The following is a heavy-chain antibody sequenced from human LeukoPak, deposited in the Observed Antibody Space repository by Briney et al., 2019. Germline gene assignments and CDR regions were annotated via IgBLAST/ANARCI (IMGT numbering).Heavy chain of an antibody. Sequence: PSETLSLTCTVSGGSISSYYWSWIRQPPGKGPEWIGYIYYSGSTNYNPSLKSRVTISVDTSENQFSLKLSSVTAADTAVYYCARGWNSAPDYWGQGTLVTVSS. CDR2: IYYSGST. D-gene: IGHD1-7*01. CDR1: GGSISSYY. CDR3: ARGWNSAPDY. V-gene: IGHV4-59*01. J-gene: IGHJ4*02.